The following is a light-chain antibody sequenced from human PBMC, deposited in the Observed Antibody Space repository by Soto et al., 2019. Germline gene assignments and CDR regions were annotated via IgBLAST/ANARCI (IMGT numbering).Light chain of an antibody. CDR3: QQYGSSPRT. J-gene: IGKJ1*01. V-gene: IGKV3-20*01. CDR2: GTF. Sequence: EIVLTQSPGTLSLSPGERATLSCRASQSVGSSQLAWYQQKPGQATRLVIYGTFSRATDTPDRFSGSGSGTDFTLTISRLEPEDFAVYYCQQYGSSPRTVGQGTKVDI. CDR1: QSVGSSQ.